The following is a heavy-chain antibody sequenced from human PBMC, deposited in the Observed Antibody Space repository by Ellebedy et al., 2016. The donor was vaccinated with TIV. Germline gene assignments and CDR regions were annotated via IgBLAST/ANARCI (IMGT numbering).Heavy chain of an antibody. CDR3: AREGGWSYYYFDY. V-gene: IGHV3-7*03. J-gene: IGHJ4*02. Sequence: GGSLRLSXAASGFTFSSYWMSWVRQAPGKGLEWVANIKQDGSEKYYVDSVKGRFTISRDNAKNSLYLQMNSLRAEDTAVYYCAREGGWSYYYFDYWGQGTLVTVSS. CDR1: GFTFSSYW. CDR2: IKQDGSEK. D-gene: IGHD2-15*01.